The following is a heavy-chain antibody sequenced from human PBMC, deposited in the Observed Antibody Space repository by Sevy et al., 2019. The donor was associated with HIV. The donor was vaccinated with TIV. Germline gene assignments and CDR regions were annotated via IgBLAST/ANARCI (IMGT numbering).Heavy chain of an antibody. D-gene: IGHD5-12*01. J-gene: IGHJ6*02. CDR2: ISSDSSRI. V-gene: IGHV3-48*01. Sequence: GGSLRLSCAASGFTFSNYDMNWVRQAPGKGVEWVSYISSDSSRIYYADSVKGRLTISRDNAKNSPYVQMNRLRAEDTAVYYCASEGGYTDHGMDVWGQGTTVTVSS. CDR3: ASEGGYTDHGMDV. CDR1: GFTFSNYD.